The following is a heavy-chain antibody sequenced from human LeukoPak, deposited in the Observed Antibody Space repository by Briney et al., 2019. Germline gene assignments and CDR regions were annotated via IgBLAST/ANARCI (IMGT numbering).Heavy chain of an antibody. D-gene: IGHD3-16*02. CDR2: IRYDESNK. V-gene: IGHV3-30*02. Sequence: GALTVSRAACVFTFRSYGVHWVRQAPGKGLEWVAFIRYDESNKYYADAVKGRFTIARENSKNTLYLQMNSLRAEDTAVYYCARVPAGVIGMKDVFDIWGQGTMVTVSS. CDR1: VFTFRSYG. CDR3: ARVPAGVIGMKDVFDI. J-gene: IGHJ3*02.